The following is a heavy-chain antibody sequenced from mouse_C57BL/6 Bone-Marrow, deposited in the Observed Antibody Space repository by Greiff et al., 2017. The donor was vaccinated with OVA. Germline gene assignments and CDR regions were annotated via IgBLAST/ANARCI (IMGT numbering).Heavy chain of an antibody. CDR2: ISGGGGNT. J-gene: IGHJ2*01. V-gene: IGHV5-9*01. CDR3: ARRGFTTYYFDY. CDR1: GFTFSSYT. Sequence: EVKLMESGGGLVKPGGSLKLSCAASGFTFSSYTMSWVRQTPEKRLEWVATISGGGGNTYYPDSVKGRFTISRDNAKNTLYLQMSSLRSEDTALYYCARRGFTTYYFDYWGQGTTLTVSS. D-gene: IGHD1-1*01.